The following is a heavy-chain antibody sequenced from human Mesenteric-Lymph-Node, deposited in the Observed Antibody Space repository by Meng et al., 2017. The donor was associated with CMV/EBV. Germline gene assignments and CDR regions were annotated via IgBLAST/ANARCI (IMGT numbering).Heavy chain of an antibody. V-gene: IGHV3-9*01. J-gene: IGHJ4*02. CDR2: ISWNSGSI. Sequence: SLKISCVASGFTFDDYAMHWVRQAPGKGLEWVSGISWNSGSIGYADSVKGRFTISRDNAKNSLYLQMNSLRAEDTALYYCAKGLGSGSYYTDYYFDYWGQGTLVTVSS. CDR3: AKGLGSGSYYTDYYFDY. CDR1: GFTFDDYA. D-gene: IGHD3-10*02.